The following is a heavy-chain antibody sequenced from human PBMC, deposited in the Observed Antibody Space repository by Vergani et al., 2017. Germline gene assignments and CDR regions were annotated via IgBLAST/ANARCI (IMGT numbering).Heavy chain of an antibody. J-gene: IGHJ5*02. CDR3: ARHATVEWLVKLGWIDP. CDR1: GASIRSSNYY. CDR2: IYYSGST. Sequence: QLQLQESGPGLVKLSATLSLTCSVSGASIRSSNYYWGWIRQPPGKGLEWMASIYYSGSTYYNPSLTSRVTISVDTSKHPFSLKLSSVTAADTAVYFCARHATVEWLVKLGWIDPWGQGILVTVSS. D-gene: IGHD6-19*01. V-gene: IGHV4-39*01.